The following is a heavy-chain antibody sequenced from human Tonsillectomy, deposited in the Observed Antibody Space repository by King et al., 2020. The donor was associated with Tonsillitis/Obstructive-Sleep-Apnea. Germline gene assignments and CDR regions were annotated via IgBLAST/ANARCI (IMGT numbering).Heavy chain of an antibody. CDR2: ISGSGVST. CDR1: GFTFSSYV. CDR3: AKDSSGGDYDFWSGPIYGD. D-gene: IGHD3-3*01. J-gene: IGHJ4*02. Sequence: VQLVESGGGLVQPGGSLRLSWAASGFTFSSYVMSWVRQAPGKGLEWVSAISGSGVSTYYADSVKGRFTISRDNSKNTLYLQMNSLRAEDTAVYYCAKDSSGGDYDFWSGPIYGDWGQGTLVTVSS. V-gene: IGHV3-23*04.